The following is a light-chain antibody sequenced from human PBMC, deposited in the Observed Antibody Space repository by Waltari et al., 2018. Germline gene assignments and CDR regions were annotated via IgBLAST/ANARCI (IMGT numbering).Light chain of an antibody. CDR1: SFGSQR. V-gene: IGLV3-21*04. Sequence: SYVLTQPPSVSVAPGETASVTRGGYSFGSQRVHWYQQKPGQAPVLVIYYDSDRPSGIPERFSGSNSGDTATLTLSRVEVGDEADYYCQVWDGNNDVGVFGGGTKLTVL. J-gene: IGLJ3*02. CDR2: YDS. CDR3: QVWDGNNDVGV.